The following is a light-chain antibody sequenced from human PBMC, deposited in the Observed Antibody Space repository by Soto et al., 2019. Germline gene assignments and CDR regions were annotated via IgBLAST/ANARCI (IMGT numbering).Light chain of an antibody. J-gene: IGKJ1*01. V-gene: IGKV1-39*01. CDR3: QETYGAPLT. CDR2: GAY. CDR1: QSILIY. Sequence: DIQMTQSPSSLSASVGDRITITCRASQSILIYLNWFQQKPGRAPKVLINGAYRLQSGVPPRFIGSGSGRDFTLTIDGLQPEDFATYYCQETYGAPLTFGQGTKVEMK.